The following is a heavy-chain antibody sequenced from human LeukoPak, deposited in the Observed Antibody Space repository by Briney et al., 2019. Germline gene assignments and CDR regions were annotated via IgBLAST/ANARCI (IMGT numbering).Heavy chain of an antibody. J-gene: IGHJ5*02. CDR3: ARDRIYDSNKQGWFDP. CDR2: INSDGSST. Sequence: GGSLRLSCAASGFTFSSYWMHWVRQAPGKGLVWVSRINSDGSSTNYADAVKGRFTISRDNAESTLYLQMNSLRPEDTAVYYCARDRIYDSNKQGWFDPWGQGILVTVSS. D-gene: IGHD3-22*01. CDR1: GFTFSSYW. V-gene: IGHV3-74*01.